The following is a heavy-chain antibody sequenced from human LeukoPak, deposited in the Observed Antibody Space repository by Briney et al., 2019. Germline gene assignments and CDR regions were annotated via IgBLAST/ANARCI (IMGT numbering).Heavy chain of an antibody. V-gene: IGHV3-20*04. Sequence: TGGSLRLSCAASGFTFDDYGMSWVRQAPGKGLEWVSGINWNGGSTGYADSVKGRFTISRDNAKNSLYLQINSLRAEDTDLYYCARVATVTTWGDLYYYYYMDVWGKGTTVTVSS. CDR2: INWNGGST. CDR3: ARVATVTTWGDLYYYYYMDV. J-gene: IGHJ6*03. D-gene: IGHD4-17*01. CDR1: GFTFDDYG.